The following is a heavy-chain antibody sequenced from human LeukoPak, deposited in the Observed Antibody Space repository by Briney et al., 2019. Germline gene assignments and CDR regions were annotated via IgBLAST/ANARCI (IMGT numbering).Heavy chain of an antibody. CDR1: AGSISRSGYY. Sequence: SETLSLTCIVSAGSISRSGYYWGWIRQPPGKGLEWSGTIAYRGSTWYSPSLRSRVTISVDTSKNQFSLKLTSVTAADTAVYYCASDLIAAGGSTLGSWGQGTLVTVSS. CDR2: IAYRGST. CDR3: ASDLIAAGGSTLGS. D-gene: IGHD6-13*01. J-gene: IGHJ5*02. V-gene: IGHV4-39*01.